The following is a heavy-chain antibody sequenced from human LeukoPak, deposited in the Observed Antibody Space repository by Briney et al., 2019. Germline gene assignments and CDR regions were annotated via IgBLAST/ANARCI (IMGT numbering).Heavy chain of an antibody. D-gene: IGHD4-17*01. Sequence: PGGSLRLSCAAPGFTFSTYEMNWVRQAPGKGLEGVSYISSSGSTIYYADSVKGRFTISRDSAKNSLYLQMNSLRAEDTAVYYCASEYDYAVDYWGQGTLVTVSS. J-gene: IGHJ4*02. V-gene: IGHV3-48*03. CDR3: ASEYDYAVDY. CDR2: ISSSGSTI. CDR1: GFTFSTYE.